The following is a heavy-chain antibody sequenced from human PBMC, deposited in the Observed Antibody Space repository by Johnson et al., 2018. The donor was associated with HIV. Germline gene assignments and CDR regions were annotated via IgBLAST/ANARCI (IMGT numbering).Heavy chain of an antibody. CDR2: IRDDGSNQ. CDR1: GFTFSTYG. V-gene: IGHV3-30*02. CDR3: ARGRRVGAMALDAFDI. Sequence: QVQLVESGGGVVQPGGSLRLSCAASGFTFSTYGMHWVRQAPGKGLEWVAFIRDDGSNQHYADSVTGRVTISRDNSTNTVYLQMNSLRAEDTAVYYCARGRRVGAMALDAFDIWGQGTMVTVSS. J-gene: IGHJ3*02. D-gene: IGHD1-26*01.